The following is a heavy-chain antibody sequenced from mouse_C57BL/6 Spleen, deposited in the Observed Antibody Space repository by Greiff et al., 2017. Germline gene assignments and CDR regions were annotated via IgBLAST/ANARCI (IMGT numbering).Heavy chain of an antibody. D-gene: IGHD2-3*01. CDR2: IYPGDGDT. CDR1: GYAFSSSW. Sequence: QVQLQQSGPELVKPGASVKISCKASGYAFSSSWMNWVKQRPGKGLEWIGRIYPGDGDTNYNGKFKGKATLTADKSSSTAYMQLSSLTSEDSAVYFCSLDGYYAYCDVWGTGTTVTVSS. CDR3: SLDGYYAYCDV. V-gene: IGHV1-82*01. J-gene: IGHJ1*03.